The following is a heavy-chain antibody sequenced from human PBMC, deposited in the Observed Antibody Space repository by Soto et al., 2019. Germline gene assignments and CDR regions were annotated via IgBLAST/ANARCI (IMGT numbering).Heavy chain of an antibody. Sequence: ASVKVSCKVSGYTLTELSMHWVRQAPGKGLEWMGGFDPEDGETIYAQKFQGRVTMTEDTSTDTAYMELSSLRSEDTAVYYCATNQWGSYLRDFDYWGQGTLVTVSS. D-gene: IGHD1-26*01. V-gene: IGHV1-24*01. CDR1: GYTLTELS. CDR2: FDPEDGET. J-gene: IGHJ4*02. CDR3: ATNQWGSYLRDFDY.